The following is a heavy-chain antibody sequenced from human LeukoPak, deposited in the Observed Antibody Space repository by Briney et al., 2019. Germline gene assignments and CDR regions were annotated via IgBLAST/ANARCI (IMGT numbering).Heavy chain of an antibody. CDR3: AKERDAQGYSDY. V-gene: IGHV3-23*01. Sequence: GGSRRLSCAASGFSFSTYAMSWVGQAPGQGLEWVSAISGSGKTYYPDSVRGRFTISRDNSKNTLFLQMNGLRPEDTAVYYCAKERDAQGYSDYWGQGPLVTVSS. CDR1: GFSFSTYA. J-gene: IGHJ4*02. CDR2: ISGSGKT.